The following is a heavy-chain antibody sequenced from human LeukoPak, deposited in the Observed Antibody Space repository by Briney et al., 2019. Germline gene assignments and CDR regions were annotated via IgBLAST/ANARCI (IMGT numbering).Heavy chain of an antibody. CDR1: GDSISNYY. CDR3: ARRIVSEPPIQQGNWLDP. V-gene: IGHV4-59*08. CDR2: IHYSRGP. Sequence: SETLSLTYSVSGDSISNYYWNWVRQAPGKGLEWIAYIHYSRGPYYNPSLKSRVTTSIDTSKSQFSLKLSSVTAADTAVYYCARRIVSEPPIQQGNWLDPWGQGILVTVSS. J-gene: IGHJ5*02. D-gene: IGHD5/OR15-5a*01.